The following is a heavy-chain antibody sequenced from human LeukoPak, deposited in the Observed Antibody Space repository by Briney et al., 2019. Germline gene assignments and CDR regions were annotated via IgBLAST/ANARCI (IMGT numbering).Heavy chain of an antibody. D-gene: IGHD6-19*01. CDR3: ARREYSSGWYARD. J-gene: IGHJ4*02. CDR1: GFTFSSYA. V-gene: IGHV3-23*01. Sequence: GGSLRLSCAASGFTFSSYAMSWVRQAPGKGLEWVSAISGSGGSTYYADSVKGRFTISRDNSKNTLYLQMNGLRAEDTAVYYCARREYSSGWYARDWGQGSLVTVSS. CDR2: ISGSGGST.